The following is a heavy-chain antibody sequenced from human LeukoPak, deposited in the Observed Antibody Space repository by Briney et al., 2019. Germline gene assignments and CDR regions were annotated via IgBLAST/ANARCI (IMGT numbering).Heavy chain of an antibody. J-gene: IGHJ4*02. CDR2: IYYSGST. CDR3: ARVKTSDSSGHAPDY. Sequence: SETLSLTCSVSGGSISSYYWSWIRQPPGKGLEWIGYIYYSGSTNYNPSLKSRVTISVGTSKNQFSLKLSSVTAADTAVYYCARVKTSDSSGHAPDYWGQGTLVTVSS. D-gene: IGHD3-22*01. V-gene: IGHV4-59*12. CDR1: GGSISSYY.